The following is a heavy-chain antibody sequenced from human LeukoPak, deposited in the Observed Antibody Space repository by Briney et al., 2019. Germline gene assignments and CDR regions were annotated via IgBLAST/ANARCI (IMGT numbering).Heavy chain of an antibody. CDR3: ATPHPRVDIVATTPFDY. Sequence: GASVKVSCKASGYTFTSYYMHWVRQAPGQGLEWMGIINPSGGSTSYAQKFQGRVTMTEDTSTDTAYMELSSLRSEDTAVYYCATPHPRVDIVATTPFDYWGQGTLVTVSS. CDR2: INPSGGST. CDR1: GYTFTSYY. V-gene: IGHV1-46*01. D-gene: IGHD5-12*01. J-gene: IGHJ4*02.